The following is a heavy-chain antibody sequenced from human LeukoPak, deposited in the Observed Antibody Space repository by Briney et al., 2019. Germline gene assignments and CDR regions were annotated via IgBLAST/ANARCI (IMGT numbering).Heavy chain of an antibody. V-gene: IGHV3-48*03. CDR2: ISSSGSTI. J-gene: IGHJ4*02. Sequence: GGSLRLSCAASGFTFSSYEMNWVRQAPGKGLEGVSYISSSGSTIYYADSVKGRFTISRDNAKKSLYLQMDSLRAEDTAVYYCARDGGDYGSGSYYAYWGQGTLVTVSS. D-gene: IGHD3-10*01. CDR1: GFTFSSYE. CDR3: ARDGGDYGSGSYYAY.